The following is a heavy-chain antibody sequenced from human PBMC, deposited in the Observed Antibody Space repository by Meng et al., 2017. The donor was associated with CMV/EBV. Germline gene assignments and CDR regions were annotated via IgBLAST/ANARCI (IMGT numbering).Heavy chain of an antibody. D-gene: IGHD1-1*01. Sequence: SGFTVSNCAMHWVRQAPGKGLEWVAVISYDRSNEYCADCVEGRFTISRDNSRNTLYLEVSSLRPEDTAVYYCARDWVKTTPYGLVYWGQGILVTVSS. V-gene: IGHV3-30*04. CDR2: ISYDRSNE. J-gene: IGHJ4*02. CDR1: GFTVSNCA. CDR3: ARDWVKTTPYGLVY.